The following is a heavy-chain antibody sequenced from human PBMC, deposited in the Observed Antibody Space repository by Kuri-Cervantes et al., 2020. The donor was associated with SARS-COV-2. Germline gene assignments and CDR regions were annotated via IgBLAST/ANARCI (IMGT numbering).Heavy chain of an antibody. CDR1: GFTFSSYW. CDR2: INSDGSST. CDR3: AIIAAPRSDWFDP. J-gene: IGHJ5*02. V-gene: IGHV3-74*01. D-gene: IGHD6-6*01. Sequence: GESLKISCAASGFTFSSYWMHWVRQAPGKGLVWVSRINSDGSSTSYAGSVKGRFTISRDNAKNTLYLQMNSLRAEDTAVYYCAIIAAPRSDWFDPWGQGTLVTVSS.